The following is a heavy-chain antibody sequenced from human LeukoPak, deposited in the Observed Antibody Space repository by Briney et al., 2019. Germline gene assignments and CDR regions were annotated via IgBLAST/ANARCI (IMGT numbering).Heavy chain of an antibody. V-gene: IGHV3-11*01. J-gene: IGHJ4*02. CDR1: GFSFSDNQ. Sequence: GGSLRLSCAASGFSFSDNQMAWVRQAPGKGLEWLSHISSRGITTYSVDSVKGRFTISRDNAKKSAYLQMNSLRVEDTAVYYCAVVRGDMGYWGQGTLVTVSS. CDR2: ISSRGITT. D-gene: IGHD3-10*01. CDR3: AVVRGDMGY.